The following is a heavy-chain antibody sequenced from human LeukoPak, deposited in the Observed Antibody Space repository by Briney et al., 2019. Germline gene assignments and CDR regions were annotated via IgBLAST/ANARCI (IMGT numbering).Heavy chain of an antibody. CDR2: IYSSGST. D-gene: IGHD1-14*01. CDR3: AKTGPDGRDY. J-gene: IGHJ4*02. CDR1: GSSISNYY. V-gene: IGHV4-4*07. Sequence: SETLSLTCIVSGSSISNYYWSWIRQPAGKGLEWIGRIYSSGSTNYNPSLKSRVTISVDTSKNQFSLKLSSVTAADTAVYYCAKTGPDGRDYWGQGTLDAVSS.